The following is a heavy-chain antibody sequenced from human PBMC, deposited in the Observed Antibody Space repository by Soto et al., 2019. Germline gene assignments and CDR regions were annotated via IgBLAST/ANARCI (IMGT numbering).Heavy chain of an antibody. CDR3: ARIAAAGTGLWWFDP. CDR2: IYYSGST. V-gene: IGHV4-59*08. Sequence: PSETLSLTCTVSGGSISNYYWTWIRQPPGKGLEWIGYIYYSGSTNYNPSLKSRVTISVDTSKNQFSLKLSSVTAADTAVYYCARIAAAGTGLWWFDPWGQGTLVTVSS. J-gene: IGHJ5*02. CDR1: GGSISNYY. D-gene: IGHD6-13*01.